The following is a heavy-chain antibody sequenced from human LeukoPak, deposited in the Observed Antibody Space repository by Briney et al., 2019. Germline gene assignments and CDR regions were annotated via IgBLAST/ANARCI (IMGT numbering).Heavy chain of an antibody. J-gene: IGHJ4*02. CDR2: INHSGST. V-gene: IGHV4-34*01. CDR1: GGSFSGYY. Sequence: PSETPSLTCAVYGGSFSGYYWSWIRQPPGKGLEWIGEINHSGSTNYNPSLKSRVTISVDTSKNQFSLKLRSVTAADTAVYYCARLWFGELVTDSWGQGTLVTVSS. D-gene: IGHD3-10*01. CDR3: ARLWFGELVTDS.